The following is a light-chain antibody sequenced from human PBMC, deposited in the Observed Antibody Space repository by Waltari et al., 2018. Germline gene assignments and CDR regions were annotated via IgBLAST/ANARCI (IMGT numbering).Light chain of an antibody. CDR3: MQALEFPLT. CDR2: EVS. V-gene: IGKV2-40*01. CDR1: QSLLDSEDGNTY. Sequence: DIVMTQTPLSLPVTLGEPASISCGSSQSLLDSEDGNTYLEWYLQKPGQSPQLLIYEVSNRASGVPDRFSGSGSDTDFTLKISRVEAEDVGVYYCMQALEFPLTFGGGTKVEIK. J-gene: IGKJ4*01.